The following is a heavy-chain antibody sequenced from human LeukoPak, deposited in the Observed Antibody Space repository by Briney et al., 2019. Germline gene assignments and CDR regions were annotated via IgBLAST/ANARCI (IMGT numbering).Heavy chain of an antibody. Sequence: SVKVSCKASGYTFTSYGISWVRQAPGQGLEWMGGIIPIFGTANYAQKFQGRVTITADESTSTAYMELSSLRSEDTAVYYCASGEYSGYDSPFDYWGQGTLVTVSS. D-gene: IGHD5-12*01. CDR1: GYTFTSYG. J-gene: IGHJ4*02. V-gene: IGHV1-69*13. CDR2: IIPIFGTA. CDR3: ASGEYSGYDSPFDY.